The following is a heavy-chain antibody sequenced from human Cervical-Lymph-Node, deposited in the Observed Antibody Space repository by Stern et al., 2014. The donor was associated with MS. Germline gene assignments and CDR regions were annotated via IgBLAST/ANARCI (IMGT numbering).Heavy chain of an antibody. CDR1: GFTFSSYD. CDR2: IGTGGDT. V-gene: IGHV3-13*01. CDR3: AREMRWTGIRGGNYLYGMDV. D-gene: IGHD3/OR15-3a*01. Sequence: EVQLVESGGGLVQPGGSLRLSCAASGFTFSSYDMHWVRQGTGKGLEWVSAIGTGGDTYYSGSVKGRFTISRENAKNSLYLQMNSLRAGDTAVYYCAREMRWTGIRGGNYLYGMDVWGQGTTVTVSS. J-gene: IGHJ6*02.